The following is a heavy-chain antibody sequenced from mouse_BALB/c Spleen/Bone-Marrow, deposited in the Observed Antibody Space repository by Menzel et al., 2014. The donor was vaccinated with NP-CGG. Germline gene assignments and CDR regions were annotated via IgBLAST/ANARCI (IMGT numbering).Heavy chain of an antibody. V-gene: IGHV1S81*02. CDR1: GYTFTSSY. CDR2: INASNGGT. Sequence: ESGVELVKPGASVKMSCKASGYTFTSSYMYWETQRPGQGLERIGEINASNGGTNINENFKSKATLTVDKSSSTAYMQLSSLTSEDSAVYHCTREGAYWGQGTLVTVSA. J-gene: IGHJ3*01. CDR3: TREGAY.